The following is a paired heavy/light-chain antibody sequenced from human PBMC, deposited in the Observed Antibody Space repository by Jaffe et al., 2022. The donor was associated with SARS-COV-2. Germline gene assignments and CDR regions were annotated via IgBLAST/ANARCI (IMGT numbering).Heavy chain of an antibody. J-gene: IGHJ5*02. CDR3: ASGNDVANWFDP. CDR2: IYYSGST. Sequence: QLQLQESGPGLVKPSETLSLTCTVSDGSISSSTSYWGWIRQPPGKGLEWIGSIYYSGSTYYNPSLKSRVTISVDTSKNQFSLKLSSVTAADTAVYYCASGNDVANWFDPWGQGTLVTVSS. CDR1: DGSISSSTSY. V-gene: IGHV4-39*01. D-gene: IGHD1-1*01.
Light chain of an antibody. J-gene: IGLJ3*02. CDR3: GTWDSSLSAGV. CDR1: SSNIGNNY. CDR2: ENN. V-gene: IGLV1-51*02. Sequence: QSVLTQPPSVSAAPGQKVTISCSGSSSNIGNNYVSWYQQLPGTAPKLLIYENNKRPSGIPGRVSGSKSGTSATLGITGLQTGDEADYYCGTWDSSLSAGVFGGGTKLTVL.